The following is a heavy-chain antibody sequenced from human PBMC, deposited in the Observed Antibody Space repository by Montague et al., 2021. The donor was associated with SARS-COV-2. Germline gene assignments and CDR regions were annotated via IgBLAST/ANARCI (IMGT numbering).Heavy chain of an antibody. V-gene: IGHV4-39*01. CDR1: GDFITNTRYF. J-gene: IGHJ4*02. CDR2: IYHNGKT. D-gene: IGHD1-7*01. CDR3: ALELNYFFDY. Sequence: SETLSLTCNVSGDFITNTRYFWGWIRQPPGEALEWIGSIYHNGKTYYNPSLERRALLSIDTSKNQFSLRLSSVIASDTAVYYCALELNYFFDYWGQGFLVSVSS.